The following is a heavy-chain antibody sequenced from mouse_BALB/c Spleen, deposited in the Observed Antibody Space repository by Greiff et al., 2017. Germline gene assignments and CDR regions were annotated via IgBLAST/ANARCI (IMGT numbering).Heavy chain of an antibody. J-gene: IGHJ4*01. Sequence: EVQLQESGGGLVQPGGSRKLSCAASGFTFSSFGMHWVRQAPEKGLEWVAYISSGSSNIYYADTVKGRFTISRDNPKNTLFLQMTSLRSEDTAMYYCARVGPYYYAPMDYWGQGTSVTVSS. CDR3: ARVGPYYYAPMDY. D-gene: IGHD1-1*01. CDR2: ISSGSSNI. CDR1: GFTFSSFG. V-gene: IGHV5-17*02.